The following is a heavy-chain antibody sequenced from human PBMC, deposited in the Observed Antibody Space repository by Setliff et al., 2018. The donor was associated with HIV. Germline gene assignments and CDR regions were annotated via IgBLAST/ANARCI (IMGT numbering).Heavy chain of an antibody. CDR3: VSPMFYDGTVV. Sequence: ASVKVSCKASGYTFINFGITWVRQAPGQGLEWMGWISAYNGNTNYAQKLQDRVSITKDTSAHAAYMELTRLRSEDTAVYYCVSPMFYDGTVVWGQGTLVTVSS. V-gene: IGHV1-18*04. CDR2: ISAYNGNT. CDR1: GYTFINFG. J-gene: IGHJ4*02. D-gene: IGHD1-1*01.